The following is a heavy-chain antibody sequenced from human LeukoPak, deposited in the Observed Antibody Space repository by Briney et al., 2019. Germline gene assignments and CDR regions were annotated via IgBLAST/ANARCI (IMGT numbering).Heavy chain of an antibody. V-gene: IGHV3-9*01. CDR3: ARETREAGSGDHQTDSFDV. Sequence: GGSLRLSCAASGFTFDDYAMHWVRQPPGKGLEWVSGISWNSGSIGYADSVKGRFTISRDNAKNTLYLQMNSLRVEDTALYYCARETREAGSGDHQTDSFDVWGQGTMVSVSS. CDR1: GFTFDDYA. D-gene: IGHD2-15*01. J-gene: IGHJ3*01. CDR2: ISWNSGSI.